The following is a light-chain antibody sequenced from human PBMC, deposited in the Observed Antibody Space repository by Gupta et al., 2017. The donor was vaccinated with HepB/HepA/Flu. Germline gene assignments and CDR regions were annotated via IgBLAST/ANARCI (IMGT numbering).Light chain of an antibody. CDR3: QKYNSYWT. J-gene: IGKJ1*01. CDR1: QSISSW. V-gene: IGKV1-5*03. CDR2: KAS. Sequence: DTQMTQSPSTLSASVGDRVTITCRASQSISSWLDWYQQKPGKAPKLLIYKASSLGSGVPSRFSGSGSGTEFTLTISSLQPDDFATYYCQKYNSYWTFGQGTKVEIK.